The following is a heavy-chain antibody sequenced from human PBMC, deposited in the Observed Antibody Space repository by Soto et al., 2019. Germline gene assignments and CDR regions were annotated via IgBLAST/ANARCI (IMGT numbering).Heavy chain of an antibody. CDR2: INPNSGGT. D-gene: IGHD1-1*01. Sequence: GASVKVSCKASGYTFTGYYMHWVRQAPGQGLEWMGWINPNSGGTNYAQKFQGRVTMTRDTSISTAYMELSRLRSDDAAVYYCGTAGTSYYYYGMDVWGQGTTVTVS. J-gene: IGHJ6*02. CDR1: GYTFTGYY. CDR3: GTAGTSYYYYGMDV. V-gene: IGHV1-2*02.